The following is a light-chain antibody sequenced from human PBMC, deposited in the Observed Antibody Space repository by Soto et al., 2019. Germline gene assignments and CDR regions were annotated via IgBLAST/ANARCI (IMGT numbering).Light chain of an antibody. CDR2: EVS. CDR3: SSYAGSNTVV. J-gene: IGLJ2*01. Sequence: QSALTQPPSASGSPGQSVTISCTGTSSDVGGYNYVSWYQQQSGKAPKLMIYEVSKRPSGVPDRFSGSKSGNTASLTVSGRQAEYEADDYCSSYAGSNTVVFGGGTKLTVL. V-gene: IGLV2-8*01. CDR1: SSDVGGYNY.